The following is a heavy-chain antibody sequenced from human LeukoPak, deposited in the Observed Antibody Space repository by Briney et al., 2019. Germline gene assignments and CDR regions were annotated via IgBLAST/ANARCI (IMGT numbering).Heavy chain of an antibody. Sequence: SETLSLTCSVSGGFIRSLGYSWGWIRQPPGKGLEWIASNTGTTYYNPSLKSRVTMSVDTSKNQFSLNLTSVTAADTAVFYCARSVSAYAGRGWFDPWGQGTLVTVSS. V-gene: IGHV4-39*07. CDR2: NTGTT. CDR3: ARSVSAYAGRGWFDP. J-gene: IGHJ5*02. D-gene: IGHD5-12*01. CDR1: GGFIRSLGYS.